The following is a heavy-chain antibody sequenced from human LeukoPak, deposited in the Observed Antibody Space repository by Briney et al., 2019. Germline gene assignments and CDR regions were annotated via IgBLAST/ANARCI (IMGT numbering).Heavy chain of an antibody. Sequence: GGSLRLSCAASGFTFSTYGMHWVRQAPGKGLEWVAFIRYDGSNKYYADSVKGRFTISRDNSKNTLYLQMSSLRAEDTAVYYCAKGPEVRGVIVILKTGEKGALDYWGQGTLVTVSS. CDR1: GFTFSTYG. J-gene: IGHJ4*02. D-gene: IGHD3-10*01. V-gene: IGHV3-30*02. CDR2: IRYDGSNK. CDR3: AKGPEVRGVIVILKTGEKGALDY.